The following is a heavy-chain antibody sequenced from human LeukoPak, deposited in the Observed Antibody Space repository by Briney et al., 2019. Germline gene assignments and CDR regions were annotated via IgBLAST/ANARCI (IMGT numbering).Heavy chain of an antibody. CDR2: IYASGST. D-gene: IGHD6-19*01. CDR1: GGSISSYY. Sequence: SETLSLTCTVSGGSISSYYWSWIRQPAGKGLEWLGRIYASGSTNYNPSLKGRVTISVDKSKNQFSLKLSSVTAADTAVYYCARDGSSGWFGAIDHWGQGTLVTVSS. V-gene: IGHV4-4*07. J-gene: IGHJ4*02. CDR3: ARDGSSGWFGAIDH.